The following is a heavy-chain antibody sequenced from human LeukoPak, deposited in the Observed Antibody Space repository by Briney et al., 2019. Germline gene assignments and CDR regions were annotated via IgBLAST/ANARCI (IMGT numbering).Heavy chain of an antibody. V-gene: IGHV3-72*01. CDR2: TRNKANSYTT. J-gene: IGHJ3*02. CDR1: GFTFSDHY. Sequence: GGSLRLSCAASGFTFSDHYMDWVRQAPGKGGEGVGRTRNKANSYTTEYAASVKGRFTISRDDSKNSLYLQMNSLKTEDTAVYYCAREGSGWSGGFGAFDIWGQGTMVTVSS. CDR3: AREGSGWSGGFGAFDI. D-gene: IGHD6-19*01.